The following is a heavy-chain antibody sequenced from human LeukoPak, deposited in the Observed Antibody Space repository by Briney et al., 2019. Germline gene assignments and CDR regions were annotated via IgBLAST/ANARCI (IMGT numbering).Heavy chain of an antibody. V-gene: IGHV3-23*01. CDR1: GFTFGSYA. Sequence: GGSLRLSGAASGFTFGSYAMSWVRQAPGKGLEWVSSISNSGGRTFYTDSVKGRFTISRDNSKITLYLQMNSLRAEDTAVYYCARELLWFGEPTYYYYYGMDVWGQGTTVTVSS. D-gene: IGHD3-10*01. CDR3: ARELLWFGEPTYYYYYGMDV. CDR2: ISNSGGRT. J-gene: IGHJ6*02.